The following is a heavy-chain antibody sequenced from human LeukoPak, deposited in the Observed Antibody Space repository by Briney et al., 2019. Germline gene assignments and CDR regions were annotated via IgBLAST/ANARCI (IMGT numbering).Heavy chain of an antibody. CDR2: FYPEDGET. J-gene: IGHJ4*02. CDR3: TVATGYYDSSGYYYVDY. D-gene: IGHD3-22*01. CDR1: GYTLTELS. V-gene: IGHV1-24*01. Sequence: GASVTVSCTVSGYTLTELSMHWVRQAPGKGLEWMGGFYPEDGETIYAQTFQGRVTMTEDTSTDTAYMELSSLRSEDTAVYYCTVATGYYDSSGYYYVDYWGQGTLVTVSS.